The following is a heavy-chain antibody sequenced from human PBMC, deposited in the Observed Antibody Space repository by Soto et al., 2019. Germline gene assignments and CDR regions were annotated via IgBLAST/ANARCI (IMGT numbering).Heavy chain of an antibody. D-gene: IGHD6-13*01. Sequence: QLQLQESGSGLVKPSQTLSLTCAVSGGSISSGGYSWSWIRQPPGKGLEWIGYIYHSGSTYYNPSLKSRVTISVDRSKNQFSLKLSSVTAADTAVYYCARDARASSFYSSHPIDDGMDVWGQGTTVTVSS. CDR3: ARDARASSFYSSHPIDDGMDV. CDR1: GGSISSGGYS. V-gene: IGHV4-30-2*01. CDR2: IYHSGST. J-gene: IGHJ6*02.